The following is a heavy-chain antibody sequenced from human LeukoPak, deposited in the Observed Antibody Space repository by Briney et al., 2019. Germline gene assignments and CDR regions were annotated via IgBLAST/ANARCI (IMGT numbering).Heavy chain of an antibody. CDR2: IYSSGST. V-gene: IGHV4-59*11. Sequence: SETLSLTCTVSGGSISSHYWSWIRQPPGKGLEWIGYIYSSGSTSYNPSLKSRVTISVDTSKNQFSLKLSSVPAADTAVYYCAGGSIVGDRYMDVWGKGTTVTVSS. CDR3: AGGSIVGDRYMDV. CDR1: GGSISSHY. D-gene: IGHD1-26*01. J-gene: IGHJ6*03.